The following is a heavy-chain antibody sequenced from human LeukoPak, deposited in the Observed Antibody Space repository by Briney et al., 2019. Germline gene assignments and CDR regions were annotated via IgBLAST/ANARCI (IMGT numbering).Heavy chain of an antibody. CDR2: ISSSGSTI. V-gene: IGHV3-11*01. CDR3: AKGRSYGDSGWFDP. Sequence: GGSLRLSCAASGFTFSDYYMSWIRQAPGKGLEWVSYISSSGSTIYYADSVKGRFTISRDNSKNTLYLQMNSLRAEDTAVYYCAKGRSYGDSGWFDPWGQGTLVTVSS. CDR1: GFTFSDYY. D-gene: IGHD4-17*01. J-gene: IGHJ5*02.